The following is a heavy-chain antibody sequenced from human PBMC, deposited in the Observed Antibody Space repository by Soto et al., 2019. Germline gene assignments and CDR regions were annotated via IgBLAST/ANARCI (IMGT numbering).Heavy chain of an antibody. CDR1: GGSITTGGYY. D-gene: IGHD2-15*01. V-gene: IGHV4-31*03. CDR3: ARTKCSGGSCYSWSLDY. Sequence: SETLSLTCTVSGGSITTGGYYWSWIRQLPGKGLEWIGHRYYSESTYYNPSLKSRVSISLDTSKNQFSLKLSSVTAADTAMYYCARTKCSGGSCYSWSLDYWGQGTPVTVSS. J-gene: IGHJ4*02. CDR2: RYYSEST.